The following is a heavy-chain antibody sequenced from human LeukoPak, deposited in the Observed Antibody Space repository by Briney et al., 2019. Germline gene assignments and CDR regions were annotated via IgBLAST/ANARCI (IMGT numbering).Heavy chain of an antibody. J-gene: IGHJ5*02. CDR1: GGSFSGYY. Sequence: SETLSLTCAVYGGSFSGYYWSWIRQPPGKGLEWIGEINHSGSTNYNPSLKSRVTIPVDTSKNQFSLKLSSVTAADTAVYYCARAKSYQRWFDPWGQGTLVTVSS. V-gene: IGHV4-34*01. CDR3: ARAKSYQRWFDP. D-gene: IGHD3-16*02. CDR2: INHSGST.